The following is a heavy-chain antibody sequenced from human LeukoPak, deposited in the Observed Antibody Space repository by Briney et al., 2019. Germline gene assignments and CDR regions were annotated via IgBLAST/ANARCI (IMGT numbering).Heavy chain of an antibody. CDR1: GISFNTAW. V-gene: IGHV3-15*01. Sequence: GGSLRLSCAASGISFNTAWMSWVRQAPGKGLERVGRIKSIKDGGTTDSTAPVMGRFTISRDASKTTLYLQMNSLKIEDTAVYYCTTDRGIADRPLFDFWGQGTLVRVSS. J-gene: IGHJ4*02. CDR3: TTDRGIADRPLFDF. D-gene: IGHD6-6*01. CDR2: IKSIKDGGTT.